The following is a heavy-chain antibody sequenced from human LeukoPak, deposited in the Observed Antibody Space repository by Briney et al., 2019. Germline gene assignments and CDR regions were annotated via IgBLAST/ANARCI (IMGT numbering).Heavy chain of an antibody. J-gene: IGHJ4*02. Sequence: GGSLRLSCAVSGFTFNNYVMRWVRQAPGKGLEWVSAISGSGATTHYTDSVRGRFTISKDNSKNTLYLQMNSLRVEDTAVYYCAKPFTYGSGSSFQTFDSWGQGILVTVSS. CDR3: AKPFTYGSGSSFQTFDS. CDR2: ISGSGATT. V-gene: IGHV3-23*01. CDR1: GFTFNNYV. D-gene: IGHD3-10*01.